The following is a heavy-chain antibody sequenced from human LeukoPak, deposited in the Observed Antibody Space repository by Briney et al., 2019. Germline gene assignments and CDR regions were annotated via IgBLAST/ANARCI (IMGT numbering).Heavy chain of an antibody. J-gene: IGHJ5*02. Sequence: GASVRVSCKASGGTFSSYAISWVRQAPGQGLEWMGGIIAIFGTANYAQKFQGRVTITADKSTSTAYMELSSLRSEDTAVYYCARDLAAAGTWWFDLWGQGTLVTVSS. V-gene: IGHV1-69*06. D-gene: IGHD6-13*01. CDR2: IIAIFGTA. CDR1: GGTFSSYA. CDR3: ARDLAAAGTWWFDL.